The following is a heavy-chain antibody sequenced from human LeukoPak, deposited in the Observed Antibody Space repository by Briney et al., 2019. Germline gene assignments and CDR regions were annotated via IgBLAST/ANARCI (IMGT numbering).Heavy chain of an antibody. CDR2: IKQDGSEK. CDR3: ATGNDILTSFYE. J-gene: IGHJ4*02. D-gene: IGHD3-9*01. Sequence: QTGGSLRLSCVASGFTFSSYWMSWVRQAPGKGLEWVANIKQDGSEKYYVDSVKGRFTISRDNAKNSSYLQMNNLRPDDPALYYCATGNDILTSFYEWGLGTLVTVSS. V-gene: IGHV3-7*03. CDR1: GFTFSSYW.